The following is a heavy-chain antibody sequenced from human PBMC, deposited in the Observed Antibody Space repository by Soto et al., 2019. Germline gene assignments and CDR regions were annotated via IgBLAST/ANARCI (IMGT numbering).Heavy chain of an antibody. CDR3: ARHEEYSSGWSAISYAFHI. CDR2: IYPGDSDT. D-gene: IGHD6-19*01. CDR1: GYSFTKYW. J-gene: IGHJ3*02. V-gene: IGHV5-51*01. Sequence: LGESLKISCRASGYSFTKYWIAWVRQMPGEGLEWMGIIYPGDSDTTYNPSFQGQVTISADKSISTAYLQWSSLKASDTAMYYCARHEEYSSGWSAISYAFHIWGLGTMVTVSS.